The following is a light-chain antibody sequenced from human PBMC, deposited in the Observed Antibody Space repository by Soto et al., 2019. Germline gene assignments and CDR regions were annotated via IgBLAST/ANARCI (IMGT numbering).Light chain of an antibody. Sequence: MTQSPSTLSASVGDRVTITCRASQSISRWLAWYQQKPGQAPRLLIYDASTRAAGIPARFSGSGSGTVFTLTISSLQSEDFAVYYCQQYNNWPPWTFGQGTRVEI. CDR1: QSISRW. J-gene: IGKJ1*01. CDR3: QQYNNWPPWT. CDR2: DAS. V-gene: IGKV3-15*01.